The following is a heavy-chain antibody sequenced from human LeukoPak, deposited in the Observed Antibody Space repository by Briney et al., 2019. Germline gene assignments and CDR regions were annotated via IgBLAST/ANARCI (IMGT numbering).Heavy chain of an antibody. CDR1: GYTFTSYA. Sequence: GASVKVSCTASGYTFTSYAMHWERQAPGQRLEWMGWINAGNGNTKYSQKFQGRVTITRDTSANTAYMELSSLRSEDTAVYYCARGVLSYYYDSSGYRTFDYWGQGTLVTVSS. J-gene: IGHJ4*02. CDR3: ARGVLSYYYDSSGYRTFDY. V-gene: IGHV1-3*01. D-gene: IGHD3-22*01. CDR2: INAGNGNT.